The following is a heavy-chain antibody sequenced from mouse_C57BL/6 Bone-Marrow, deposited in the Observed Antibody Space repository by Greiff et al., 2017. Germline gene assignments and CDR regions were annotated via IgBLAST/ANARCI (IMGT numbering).Heavy chain of an antibody. D-gene: IGHD1-1*01. V-gene: IGHV1-74*01. Sequence: VQLQQSVAELVKPGASVKVSCKASGYTFTSYWMHWVKQRPGQGLEWIGRIHPSDSDTNYNQKFKGKATLTADKSSSTAYMQLSSLTSEDSAVYDCAIKGSPIYYYDSSSPHWFAMEDRGTGISV. J-gene: IGHJ4*01. CDR1: GYTFTSYW. CDR3: AIKGSPIYYYDSSSPHWFAMED. CDR2: IHPSDSDT.